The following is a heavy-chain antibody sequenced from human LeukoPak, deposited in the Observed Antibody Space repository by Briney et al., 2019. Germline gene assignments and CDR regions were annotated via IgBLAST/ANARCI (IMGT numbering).Heavy chain of an antibody. CDR3: AKYCSGGSCLFDY. CDR2: ISYDGSNK. CDR1: GFTFSSYG. D-gene: IGHD2-15*01. J-gene: IGHJ4*02. V-gene: IGHV3-30*18. Sequence: GRSLRLSCAASGFTFSSYGMHGVRQAPGKGLEWVAVISYDGSNKYYADSVKGRFTISRDNSKNTLYLQMNSLRAEDTAVYYCAKYCSGGSCLFDYWGQGTLVTVSS.